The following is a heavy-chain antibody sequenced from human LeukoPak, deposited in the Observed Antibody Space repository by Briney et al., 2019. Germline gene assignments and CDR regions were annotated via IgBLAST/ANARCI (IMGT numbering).Heavy chain of an antibody. CDR2: LSSSGSAF. J-gene: IGHJ4*02. Sequence: PGGSLRLSCAAAGFTFSSYEMNWVRQAPGKGLEWIAYLSSSGSAFSYADSVKGRFTIARDNAKNSVYLEMYSLRADDTAVYYCARSARLMKGVVEVTALDDWGQGTLVTVSS. D-gene: IGHD3-3*01. CDR3: ARSARLMKGVVEVTALDD. CDR1: GFTFSSYE. V-gene: IGHV3-48*03.